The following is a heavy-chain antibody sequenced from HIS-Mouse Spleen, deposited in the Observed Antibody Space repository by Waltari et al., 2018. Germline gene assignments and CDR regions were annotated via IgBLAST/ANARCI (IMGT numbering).Heavy chain of an antibody. CDR3: AIGYDFWSGSNAFDI. J-gene: IGHJ3*02. Sequence: QVQLVQSGAEVKKPGASVKVSCKASGYTFTSYGISWVRQAPGQGLEWMGWISTYKGKTNYAQKRQGRVTMTHDTSTGTAYMGLRSLGSEDTAVYYCAIGYDFWSGSNAFDIWGQGTMVTVSS. CDR1: GYTFTSYG. CDR2: ISTYKGKT. V-gene: IGHV1-18*01. D-gene: IGHD3-3*01.